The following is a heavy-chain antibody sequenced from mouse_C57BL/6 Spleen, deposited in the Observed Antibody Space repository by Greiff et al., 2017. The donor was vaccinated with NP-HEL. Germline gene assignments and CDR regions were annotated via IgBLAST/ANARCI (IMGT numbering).Heavy chain of an antibody. D-gene: IGHD2-3*01. CDR3: ARGHDGYSAWFAY. CDR2: ISDGGSYT. Sequence: EVMLVESGGGLVKPGGSLKLSCAASGFTFSSYAMSWVRQTPEKRLEWVATISDGGSYTYYPDNVKGRFTISRDNAKNNLSLQMSHLKYEDTAMYYCARGHDGYSAWFAYWRQGTLVTVSA. V-gene: IGHV5-4*03. CDR1: GFTFSSYA. J-gene: IGHJ3*01.